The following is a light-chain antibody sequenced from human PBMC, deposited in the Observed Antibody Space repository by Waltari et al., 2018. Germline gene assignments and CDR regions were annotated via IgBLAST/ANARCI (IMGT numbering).Light chain of an antibody. CDR3: CSYAGLGIYV. V-gene: IGLV2-23*02. CDR1: SSDGGNYKL. J-gene: IGLJ1*01. CDR2: EVT. Sequence: QSGLTQPASVSGSPGQSITISCPGTSSDGGNYKLVYWYQQYPGKAPKLMVYEVTRRSSGVSDRFSCSKSGNTASLTIYGLQSEDEADYYCCSYAGLGIYVFGTGTKVTVL.